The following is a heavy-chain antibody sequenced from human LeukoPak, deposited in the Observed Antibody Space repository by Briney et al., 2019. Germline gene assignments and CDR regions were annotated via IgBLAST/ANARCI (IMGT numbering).Heavy chain of an antibody. CDR2: INPNSGGT. CDR1: GYTFTGYY. CDR3: ARVAGGIYGSGSYLDY. J-gene: IGHJ4*02. V-gene: IGHV1-2*04. D-gene: IGHD3-10*01. Sequence: ASVKVSCKASGYTFTGYYMHWVRQAPGQGLEWMGWINPNSGGTNYAQKFQGWVTMTRDTSISTAYMELSRLRSDDTAVYYRARVAGGIYGSGSYLDYWGQGTLVTVSS.